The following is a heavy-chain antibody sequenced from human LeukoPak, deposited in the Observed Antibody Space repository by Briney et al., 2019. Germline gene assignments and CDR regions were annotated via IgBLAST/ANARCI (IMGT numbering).Heavy chain of an antibody. V-gene: IGHV3-21*04. CDR3: AKDSTYYYGSGSYYY. CDR2: ISSSSSYI. D-gene: IGHD3-10*01. CDR1: GFTFSSYS. Sequence: PGGSLRLSCAASGFTFSSYSMNWVRQAPGKGLEWVSSISSSSSYIYYADSVKGRFTISRDNAKNSLYLQMNSLRAEDTAVYYCAKDSTYYYGSGSYYYWGQGTLVTVSS. J-gene: IGHJ4*02.